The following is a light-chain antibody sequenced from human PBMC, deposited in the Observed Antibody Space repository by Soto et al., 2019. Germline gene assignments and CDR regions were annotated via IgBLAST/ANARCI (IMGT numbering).Light chain of an antibody. J-gene: IGLJ2*01. CDR2: EVS. CDR3: SSYTSRSTVL. V-gene: IGLV2-14*01. Sequence: QSALTQPASVSGSPGQSITISCTGTSSDVGGYYYVSWYQHHPGKAPKLMIYEVSNRPSGVSNRFSGSKSGNTASLTISGLQAEDEADYYCSSYTSRSTVLFGGGTKVTVL. CDR1: SSDVGGYYY.